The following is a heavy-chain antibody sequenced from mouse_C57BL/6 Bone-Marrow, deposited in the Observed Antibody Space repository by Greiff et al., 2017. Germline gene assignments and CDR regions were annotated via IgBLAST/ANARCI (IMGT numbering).Heavy chain of an antibody. CDR3: ARDRGQLRLNYFDY. Sequence: EVKLMESGGGLVKPGGSLKLSCAASGFTFSSYAMSWVRQTPEKRLEWVATISDGGSYTYYPDNVTGRFTISRDNAKNNLYLQMSHLKSEDTAMYYCARDRGQLRLNYFDYWGQGTTLTVSS. CDR2: ISDGGSYT. V-gene: IGHV5-4*01. D-gene: IGHD3-2*02. CDR1: GFTFSSYA. J-gene: IGHJ2*01.